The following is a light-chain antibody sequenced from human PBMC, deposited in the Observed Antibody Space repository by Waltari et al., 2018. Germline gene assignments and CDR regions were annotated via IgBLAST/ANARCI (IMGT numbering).Light chain of an antibody. J-gene: IGKJ2*01. CDR2: WAS. Sequence: DIVMTQSPDSLAVSLGGRATINCKSSQSVLYSSDNRNYLAWYQQKPGQPPKLLIYWASTRESGVPDRFSGSGSGTDFTLTISSLQAEDVAVYYCQQSYSTPLTFGQGTKLEVK. CDR1: QSVLYSSDNRNY. V-gene: IGKV4-1*01. CDR3: QQSYSTPLT.